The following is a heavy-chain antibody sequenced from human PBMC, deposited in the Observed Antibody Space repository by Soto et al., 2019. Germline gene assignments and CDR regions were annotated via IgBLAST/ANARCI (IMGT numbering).Heavy chain of an antibody. Sequence: PGESLKISCKGSGYSFTSYWIGWVRQMPGKGLEWMGIIYPGDSDTRYSPSFQGQVTISADKSISTAYLQWSSLKASDTAMYYCARHSGYSYGNPYYYGMDVWGQGSKVTVSS. V-gene: IGHV5-51*01. D-gene: IGHD5-18*01. CDR1: GYSFTSYW. J-gene: IGHJ6*02. CDR2: IYPGDSDT. CDR3: ARHSGYSYGNPYYYGMDV.